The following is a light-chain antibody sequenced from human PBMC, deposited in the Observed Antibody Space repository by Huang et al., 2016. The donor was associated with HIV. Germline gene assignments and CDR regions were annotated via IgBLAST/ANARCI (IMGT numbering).Light chain of an antibody. CDR2: GAS. CDR1: QSVSAY. J-gene: IGKJ4*01. Sequence: EIVLTQSPATLSLSPGERATLSCRASQSVSAYLAWYQQKPGQAPRLFIYGASNRATGIPARFSGRGSGTDFTLTISSLEPEDFAVYYCQQRSDWPLTFGGGTKVEIK. V-gene: IGKV3-11*01. CDR3: QQRSDWPLT.